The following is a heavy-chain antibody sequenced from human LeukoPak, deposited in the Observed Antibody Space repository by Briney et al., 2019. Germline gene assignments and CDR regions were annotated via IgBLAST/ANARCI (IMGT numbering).Heavy chain of an antibody. V-gene: IGHV3-23*01. CDR1: GFTFISYA. CDR2: ITGSAGST. Sequence: GGSLRLSCAASGFTFISYALSWVRQAPGKGLEWVSSITGSAGSTYYADSVKGRFSISTDNSKNTLYLQMNSLRAEDTAAYYCAKVGSERRLNGNVDYWGQGTLVTVSS. CDR3: AKVGSERRLNGNVDY. J-gene: IGHJ4*02. D-gene: IGHD1-26*01.